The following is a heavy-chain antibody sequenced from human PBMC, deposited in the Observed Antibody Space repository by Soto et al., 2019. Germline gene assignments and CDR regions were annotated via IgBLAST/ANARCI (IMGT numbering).Heavy chain of an antibody. Sequence: PSDTLSLTCTVSGGSISSGDYYWSWIRQPPGKGLEWIGYIYYSGSTYYNPSLKSRVTISVDTSKNQFSLKLSSVTAADTAVYYCARGGDCGGDCYSNWFDPWGQGTLVTVSS. V-gene: IGHV4-30-4*02. CDR2: IYYSGST. D-gene: IGHD2-21*02. CDR1: GGSISSGDYY. J-gene: IGHJ5*02. CDR3: ARGGDCGGDCYSNWFDP.